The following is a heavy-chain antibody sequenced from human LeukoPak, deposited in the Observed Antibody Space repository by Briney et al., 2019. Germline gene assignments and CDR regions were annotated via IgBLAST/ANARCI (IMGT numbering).Heavy chain of an antibody. D-gene: IGHD2-15*01. Sequence: SETLSLTCAVYGGSFSGYYWSWIRQPPGKGLAWIGEINHSGSTNYNPSLKSRVTISVDTSKNQFSLKLSSVTAADTAVYYCARVGVVAATHAIDYWGQGTLVTVSS. CDR3: ARVGVVAATHAIDY. CDR1: GGSFSGYY. J-gene: IGHJ4*02. CDR2: INHSGST. V-gene: IGHV4-34*01.